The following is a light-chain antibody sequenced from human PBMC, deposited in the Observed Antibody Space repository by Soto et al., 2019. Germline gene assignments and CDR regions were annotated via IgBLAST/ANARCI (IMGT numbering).Light chain of an antibody. CDR3: QSYDSSLRGYV. J-gene: IGLJ1*01. CDR1: SSNIGAVYE. Sequence: QSVLTQPPSVSEAPGQRVTISCTGSSSNIGAVYEAHWYQQVPGTAPKLLIYENNNRPSGVPDRFSGSKSGTSASLAITGLQAEDEAEYYCQSYDSSLRGYVFGTGTKLTVL. CDR2: ENN. V-gene: IGLV1-40*01.